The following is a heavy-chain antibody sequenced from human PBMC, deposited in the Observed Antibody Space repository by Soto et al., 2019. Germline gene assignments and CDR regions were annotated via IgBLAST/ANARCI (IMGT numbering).Heavy chain of an antibody. CDR1: GFTLDKYT. J-gene: IGHJ4*02. CDR2: SFSSGGT. V-gene: IGHV3-23*01. D-gene: IGHD3-3*01. CDR3: AKERDWDDFWSCYYVFAY. Sequence: GGSLRLSCAAFGFTLDKYTMGWVRQAPGKGLEWVAESFSSGGTQYAASVKSRVTIARDDSTNRVCLQMNGLRAEDTALYYCAKERDWDDFWSCYYVFAYWGQGTLVTVSS.